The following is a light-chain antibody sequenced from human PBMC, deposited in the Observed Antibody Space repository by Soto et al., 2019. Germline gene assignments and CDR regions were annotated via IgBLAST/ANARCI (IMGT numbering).Light chain of an antibody. CDR2: DVS. Sequence: QSVLTQPASVSGSPGQSITISCTGTSSDVGGYNYVSWYQQHPGKAPKFMVYDVSSRPSGVSNRFSGSKSGNTASLTISGLQAEDVADYYSCSYTTSNTRQIVFGTGTKVTVL. CDR3: CSYTTSNTRQIV. V-gene: IGLV2-14*03. CDR1: SSDVGGYNY. J-gene: IGLJ1*01.